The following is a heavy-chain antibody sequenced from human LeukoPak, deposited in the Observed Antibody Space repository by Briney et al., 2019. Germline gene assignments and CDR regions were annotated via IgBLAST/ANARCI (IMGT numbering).Heavy chain of an antibody. V-gene: IGHV3-48*03. D-gene: IGHD6-13*01. CDR2: ISSSGSTI. Sequence: PGGSLRLSCAASGFTFSSYEMNWVRQAPGKGLEWVSYISSSGSTIHYADSVKGRFTISRDNAKNSLYLQMNSLRAEDTAVYYCARAPPSIAAAGTGEYFDYWGQGTLVTVSS. J-gene: IGHJ4*02. CDR3: ARAPPSIAAAGTGEYFDY. CDR1: GFTFSSYE.